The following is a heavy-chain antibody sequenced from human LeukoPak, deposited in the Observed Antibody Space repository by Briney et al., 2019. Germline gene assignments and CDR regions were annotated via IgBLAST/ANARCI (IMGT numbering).Heavy chain of an antibody. J-gene: IGHJ6*03. V-gene: IGHV4-59*01. Sequence: NPSETLSLTCTVAGGSISSYYWSWIRQPPGKGLEWIGYIYYSGSTNYNPSLKSRVTISVDTSKNQFSLKLSSVTAADTAVYYCARADRYYYYCYMDVWGKGTTVTISS. CDR2: IYYSGST. CDR3: ARADRYYYYCYMDV. CDR1: GGSISSYY.